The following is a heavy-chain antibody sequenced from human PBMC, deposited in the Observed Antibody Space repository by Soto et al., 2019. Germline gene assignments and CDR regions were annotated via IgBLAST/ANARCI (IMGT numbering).Heavy chain of an antibody. CDR2: IYPGDSDT. J-gene: IGHJ6*03. Sequence: PGESLKISCKGSGYSFTSYWIGWVRQMPGKGLEWMGIIYPGDSDTRYSPSFQGQVTISADKSISTAYLQWSSLKASDTAMYYCARHDRIPICSGGSCYSSHYYYMDVWGKGTTVTVSS. V-gene: IGHV5-51*01. CDR3: ARHDRIPICSGGSCYSSHYYYMDV. D-gene: IGHD2-15*01. CDR1: GYSFTSYW.